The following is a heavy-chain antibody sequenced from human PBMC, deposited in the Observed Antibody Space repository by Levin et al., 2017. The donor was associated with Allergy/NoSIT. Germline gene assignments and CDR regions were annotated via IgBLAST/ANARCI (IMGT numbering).Heavy chain of an antibody. CDR3: AHRGPRGAARLTRGYYFDY. Sequence: SGPTLVKPTQTLTLTCTFSGFSLSTSGVGVGWIRQPPGKALEWLALIYWDDDKRYSPSLKSRLTITKDTSKNQVVLTMTNMDPVDTATYYCAHRGPRGAARLTRGYYFDYWGQGTLVTVSS. CDR2: IYWDDDK. J-gene: IGHJ4*02. CDR1: GFSLSTSGVG. V-gene: IGHV2-5*02. D-gene: IGHD6-6*01.